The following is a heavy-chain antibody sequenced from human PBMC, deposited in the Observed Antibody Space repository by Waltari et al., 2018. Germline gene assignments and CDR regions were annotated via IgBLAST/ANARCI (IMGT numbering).Heavy chain of an antibody. CDR1: GFTFSSQP. CDR2: ISGSGGST. Sequence: EVQLVESGGGLVQPGGSLRLSCAASGFTFSSQPLSRVRQAPGKGLEWVSAISGSGGSTYYVDSVKGRFTISRDNSKNTLSLQMNSLRVEDTAVYYCAKASYSGSYYFDYWGQGTLVTVSS. V-gene: IGHV3-23*04. D-gene: IGHD1-26*01. J-gene: IGHJ4*02. CDR3: AKASYSGSYYFDY.